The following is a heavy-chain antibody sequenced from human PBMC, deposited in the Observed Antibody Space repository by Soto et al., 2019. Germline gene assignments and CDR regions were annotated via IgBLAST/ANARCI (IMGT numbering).Heavy chain of an antibody. V-gene: IGHV4-34*01. Sequence: SETLSLTCAVYGGSFSGYYWSWIRQPPGKGLEWIGEINHSGSTNYNPSLKSRVTISVDTSKNQFSLKLSSVTAADTAVYYCARGERGGVVVVSAAIKNHYYYNRDVGGKGTRVTGPS. CDR3: ARGERGGVVVVSAAIKNHYYYNRDV. CDR1: GGSFSGYY. CDR2: INHSGST. J-gene: IGHJ6*03. D-gene: IGHD2-2*01.